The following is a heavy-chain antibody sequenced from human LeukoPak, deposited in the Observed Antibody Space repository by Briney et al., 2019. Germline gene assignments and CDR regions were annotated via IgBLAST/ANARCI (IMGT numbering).Heavy chain of an antibody. CDR1: GYSISSGYY. D-gene: IGHD6-13*01. CDR2: MYHSESP. J-gene: IGHJ6*03. Sequence: PSETLSLTCTVSGYSISSGYYWGWIRQPPGKGLEWIATMYHSESPYYNPSLKSRVTISVDTSKNQFSLKLRSLTAADTAVYYCARVYTGSSWDYYYYMDVWGKGTTVTVSS. CDR3: ARVYTGSSWDYYYYMDV. V-gene: IGHV4-38-2*02.